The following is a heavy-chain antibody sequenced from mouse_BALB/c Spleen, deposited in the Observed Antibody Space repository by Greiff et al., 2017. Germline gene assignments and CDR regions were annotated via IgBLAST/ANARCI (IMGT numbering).Heavy chain of an antibody. J-gene: IGHJ4*01. Sequence: EVMLVESGGGLVQPGGSRKLSCAASGFTFSSFGMHWVRQAPEKGLEWVAYISSGSSTIYYPDTVKGRFTISRDNPKNTLFLQMTSLRSEDTATYYCARGGIYYGNSYYAMDYWGQGTSVTVSS. CDR3: ARGGIYYGNSYYAMDY. V-gene: IGHV5-17*02. D-gene: IGHD2-1*01. CDR1: GFTFSSFG. CDR2: ISSGSSTI.